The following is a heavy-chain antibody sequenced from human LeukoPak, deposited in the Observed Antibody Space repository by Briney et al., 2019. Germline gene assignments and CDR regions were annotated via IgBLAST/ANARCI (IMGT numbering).Heavy chain of an antibody. J-gene: IGHJ1*01. V-gene: IGHV4-59*01. CDR2: ISSSGST. CDR3: ARVGRGDHTWGSYSCDH. Sequence: SETLSLTCTVSVSGDSFSSYHWSWLRQPPGKGLEWIGYISSSGSTSYNTSLKSRVTISVDTSKNQFSLKLSSVTAADSAVYYCARVGRGDHTWGSYSCDHWGQGTLVSVSS. D-gene: IGHD3-16*01. CDR1: GDSFSSYH.